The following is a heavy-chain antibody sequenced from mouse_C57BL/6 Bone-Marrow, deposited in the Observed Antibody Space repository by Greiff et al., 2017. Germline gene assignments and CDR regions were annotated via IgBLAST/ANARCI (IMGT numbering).Heavy chain of an antibody. CDR2: IDPENGDT. CDR3: TTFYGSSYLRYFDV. V-gene: IGHV14-4*01. D-gene: IGHD1-1*01. J-gene: IGHJ1*03. Sequence: VQLQQSGAELVRPGASVKLSCTASGFNIKDDYMHWVKQRPEQGLEWIGWIDPENGDTEYASKFQGKATITADTSSNTAYLQLSSLTSADTAVYYCTTFYGSSYLRYFDVWGTGTTVTVSS. CDR1: GFNIKDDY.